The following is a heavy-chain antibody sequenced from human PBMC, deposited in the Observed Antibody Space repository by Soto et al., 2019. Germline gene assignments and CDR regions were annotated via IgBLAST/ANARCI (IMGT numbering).Heavy chain of an antibody. V-gene: IGHV3-23*01. CDR3: AKDEAKDIVVVVAATITTVTTPDY. CDR1: GFTFSSYA. CDR2: ISGSGGST. D-gene: IGHD2-15*01. Sequence: GGSLRLSCAASGFTFSSYAMSWVRQAPGKGLEWVSAISGSGGSTYYADSVKGRFTISRDNSKNTLYLQMNSLRAEDTAVYYCAKDEAKDIVVVVAATITTVTTPDYWGQGTLVTVSS. J-gene: IGHJ4*02.